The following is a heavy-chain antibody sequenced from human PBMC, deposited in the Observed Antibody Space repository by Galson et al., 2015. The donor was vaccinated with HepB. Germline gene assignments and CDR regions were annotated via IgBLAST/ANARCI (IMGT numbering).Heavy chain of an antibody. CDR2: VYTSGAT. CDR1: GFSIKNNY. D-gene: IGHD4/OR15-4a*01. Sequence: SLRLSCAASGFSIKNNYMNWVRQAPGKGLEWVSVVYTSGATYYADSVKDRFSVYTDNSKNTLFLQMNSLRVEDTAVYYCARDRDYGDGRRWLEAFDIWGQGTKVTVSS. V-gene: IGHV3-66*01. CDR3: ARDRDYGDGRRWLEAFDI. J-gene: IGHJ3*02.